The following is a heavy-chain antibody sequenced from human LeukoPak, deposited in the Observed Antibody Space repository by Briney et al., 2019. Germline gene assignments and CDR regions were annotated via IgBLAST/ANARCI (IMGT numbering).Heavy chain of an antibody. J-gene: IGHJ4*02. CDR3: AKEDPVGGFDY. Sequence: GGSLRLSCAASGFTFSSYSMNWVRQAPGKGLEWVSSISSSSSSYIYYADSVKGRFTISRDNSKNTLYLQMNSLRAEDTAVYYCAKEDPVGGFDYWGQGTLVTVSS. CDR1: GFTFSSYS. D-gene: IGHD1-26*01. V-gene: IGHV3-21*04. CDR2: ISSSSSSYI.